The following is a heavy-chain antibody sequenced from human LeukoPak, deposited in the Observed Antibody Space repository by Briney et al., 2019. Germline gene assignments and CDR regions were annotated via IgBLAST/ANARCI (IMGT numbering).Heavy chain of an antibody. V-gene: IGHV1-69*13. CDR3: ARVAESRGQQLYGNWFDP. J-gene: IGHJ5*02. CDR1: GGTFSSYA. Sequence: SVKVSCTASGGTFSSYAISWVQQAPGQGLEWMGGIIPIFGTANYAQKFQGRVTITADESTSTAYMELSSLRFEDTAVYYCARVAESRGQQLYGNWFDPWGQGTLVTVSS. D-gene: IGHD6-13*01. CDR2: IIPIFGTA.